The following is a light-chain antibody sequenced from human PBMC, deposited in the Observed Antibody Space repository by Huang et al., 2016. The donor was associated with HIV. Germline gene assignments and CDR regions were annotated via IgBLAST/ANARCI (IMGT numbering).Light chain of an antibody. CDR2: GTS. CDR1: QSISSD. Sequence: EIVMTQSLATLSVSPGERITLSCRASQSISSDLAWYQQKPGQAPRLLIYGTSTRATDIPARFSGSGSGTEFTLTVSSLQSEDFAVYYCQQYSTWPRTFGQGTKVEI. V-gene: IGKV3-15*01. CDR3: QQYSTWPRT. J-gene: IGKJ1*01.